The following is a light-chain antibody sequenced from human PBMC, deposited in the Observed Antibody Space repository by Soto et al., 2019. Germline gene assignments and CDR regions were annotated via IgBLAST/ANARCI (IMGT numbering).Light chain of an antibody. V-gene: IGLV1-40*01. CDR2: GNK. Sequence: QSVLTQPPSVSGAPGQRVTISCTGSSSNIGAGYDVHWYQQRPGTAPKLLIYGNKNRPSGVPDRFSGSKSGTSASLAITGLQAEDEADYYCCSYAGTYVFGTGTKVTVL. CDR1: SSNIGAGYD. CDR3: CSYAGTYV. J-gene: IGLJ1*01.